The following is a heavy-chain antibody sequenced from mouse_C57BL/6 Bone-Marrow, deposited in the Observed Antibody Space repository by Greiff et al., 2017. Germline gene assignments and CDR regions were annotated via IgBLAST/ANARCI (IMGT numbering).Heavy chain of an antibody. J-gene: IGHJ1*03. CDR2: INPYNGDT. CDR1: GYSFTGYF. Sequence: VQLQQSGPELVKPGDSVKISCKASGYSFTGYFMNWVMQSHGKSLEWIGRINPYNGDTFYNQKFKGKATLTVDKSSSTAHMELRSLTSEDSAVYYWARSGYYGSNDWYFDVWGTGTTVTVSS. CDR3: ARSGYYGSNDWYFDV. D-gene: IGHD1-1*01. V-gene: IGHV1-20*01.